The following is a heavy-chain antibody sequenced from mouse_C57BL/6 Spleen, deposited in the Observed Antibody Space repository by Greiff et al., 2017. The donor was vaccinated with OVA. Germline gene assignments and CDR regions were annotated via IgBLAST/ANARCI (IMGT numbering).Heavy chain of an antibody. CDR1: GYSITSGYY. D-gene: IGHD2-3*01. J-gene: IGHJ1*03. CDR2: ISYDGSN. V-gene: IGHV3-6*01. CDR3: ARAGWVYDGYYGYFDV. Sequence: ESGPGLVKPSQSLSLTCSVTGYSITSGYYWNWIRQFPGNKLEWMGYISYDGSNNYNPSLKNRISITREPSKNQFFLKLNSVTTEDTATYYCARAGWVYDGYYGYFDVWGTGTTGTVSS.